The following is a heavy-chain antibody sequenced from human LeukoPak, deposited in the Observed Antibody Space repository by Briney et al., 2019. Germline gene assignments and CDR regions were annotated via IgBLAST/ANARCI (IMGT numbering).Heavy chain of an antibody. J-gene: IGHJ4*02. V-gene: IGHV3-7*01. Sequence: GGSLRLSCAASGFTFSSYWMSWVRQAPGKGLEWVANIKQDGSEKYYVDSVKGRFTISRDNAKNSLYLQMDSLRAEDTAVYYCARLREIPVFGVVTKSTSYFDYWGQGTLVTVSS. CDR1: GFTFSSYW. CDR3: ARLREIPVFGVVTKSTSYFDY. D-gene: IGHD3-3*01. CDR2: IKQDGSEK.